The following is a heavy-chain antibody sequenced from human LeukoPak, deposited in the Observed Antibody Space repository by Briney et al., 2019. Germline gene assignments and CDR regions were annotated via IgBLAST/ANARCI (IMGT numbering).Heavy chain of an antibody. V-gene: IGHV1-2*02. Sequence: SVKVSCKASGYTFTGYYMHWVRQAPGQGLEWMGWINPNNGGTNQVQKFQGRVTMTRDTSINTAYMEVSSLRSDDTAVYYCARYSNSGGDYWGQGTLVTVSS. D-gene: IGHD6-6*01. CDR2: INPNNGGT. CDR3: ARYSNSGGDY. CDR1: GYTFTGYY. J-gene: IGHJ4*02.